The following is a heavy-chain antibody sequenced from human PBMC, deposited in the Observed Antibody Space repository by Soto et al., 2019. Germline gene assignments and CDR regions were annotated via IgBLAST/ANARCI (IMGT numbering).Heavy chain of an antibody. CDR1: GFTFSSYG. V-gene: IGHV3-33*01. D-gene: IGHD6-13*01. CDR3: ARARIAAVPYGMDV. J-gene: IGHJ6*02. CDR2: IWYDGSNK. Sequence: ESGGGVVQPGRSLRLSYAASGFTFSSYGMHWVRQAPGKGLEWVAVIWYDGSNKYYADSVKGRFTISRDNSKNTLYLQMNSLRAEDTAVYYCARARIAAVPYGMDVWGQGTTVTVSS.